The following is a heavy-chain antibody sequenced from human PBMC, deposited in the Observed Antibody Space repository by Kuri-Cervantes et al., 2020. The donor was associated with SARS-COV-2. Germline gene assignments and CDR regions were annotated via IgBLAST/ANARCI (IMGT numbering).Heavy chain of an antibody. D-gene: IGHD2-21*02. V-gene: IGHV1-69*06. CDR1: GGTFSIYA. CDR3: ARAHCGGDCYLALYYYYYGMDV. Sequence: SVKVSCKASGGTFSIYAISWVRQSPGQGLEWMGGIIPIFGTANYAQKFQGRVTITADKSTSTAYMELSSLRSEDTAVYYCARAHCGGDCYLALYYYYYGMDVWGQGTTVTVSS. CDR2: IIPIFGTA. J-gene: IGHJ6*02.